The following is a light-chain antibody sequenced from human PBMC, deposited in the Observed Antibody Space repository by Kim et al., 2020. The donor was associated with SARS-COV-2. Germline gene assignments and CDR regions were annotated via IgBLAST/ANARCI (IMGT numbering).Light chain of an antibody. CDR2: DVT. V-gene: IGLV2-14*04. CDR1: SSDIGGYNY. Sequence: GQSVTISCTGTSSDIGGYNYVSWYQQNPGKAPTLMIYDVTKRPSGVSNRFSGSKSGNTASLTISGLQAEDEADYYCSSYTSSITAVFGGGTQLTVL. CDR3: SSYTSSITAV. J-gene: IGLJ2*01.